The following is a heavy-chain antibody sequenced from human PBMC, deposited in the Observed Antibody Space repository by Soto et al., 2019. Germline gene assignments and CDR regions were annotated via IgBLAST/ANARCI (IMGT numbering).Heavy chain of an antibody. CDR3: AKEDLRGYGVDS. Sequence: EVLLVESGGVVVEPGGSLRLSCAASGFTFDDHTMHWVRQAPGKGLEWVSLINRDGRSAYYVDSVKGRFTVSRDNTKNSLYLQMSGLRVEDTALYFCAKEDLRGYGVDSWGQGTLVTVSS. J-gene: IGHJ4*02. D-gene: IGHD3-3*01. V-gene: IGHV3-43*01. CDR1: GFTFDDHT. CDR2: INRDGRSA.